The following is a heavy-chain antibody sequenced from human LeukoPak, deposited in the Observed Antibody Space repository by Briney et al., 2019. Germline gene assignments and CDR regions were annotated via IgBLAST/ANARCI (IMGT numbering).Heavy chain of an antibody. J-gene: IGHJ4*02. CDR2: ISAYNGNT. V-gene: IGHV1-18*01. CDR3: ARDHWSDDYVWGSYGY. Sequence: ASVKVSCKASGYTFTSYGISWVRHAPGQGLEWMGWISAYNGNTNYAQKLQGRVTMTTDTSTSTAYMELRSLRSDDTAVYYCARDHWSDDYVWGSYGYWGQGTLVTVSS. CDR1: GYTFTSYG. D-gene: IGHD3-16*01.